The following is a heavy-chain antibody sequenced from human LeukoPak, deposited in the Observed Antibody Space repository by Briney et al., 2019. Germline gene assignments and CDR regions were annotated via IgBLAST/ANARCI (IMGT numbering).Heavy chain of an antibody. Sequence: SETLSLTCSVSGGSISSYYWNWIRQPAGKGLEWIGRVFNTGTTNYNPSLTSRVTMFLDTSKSQFSLSLSSVTAADTAIYWCAKSGDFYFGMDIWGQGTTVTVSS. J-gene: IGHJ6*02. D-gene: IGHD2-15*01. CDR1: GGSISSYY. CDR3: AKSGDFYFGMDI. CDR2: VFNTGTT. V-gene: IGHV4-4*07.